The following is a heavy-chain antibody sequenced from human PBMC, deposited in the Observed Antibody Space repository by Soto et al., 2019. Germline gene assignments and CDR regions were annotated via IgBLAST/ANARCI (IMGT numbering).Heavy chain of an antibody. CDR1: GYTFSTYA. CDR3: ARAGRGYSYGYSVYYYYGMDV. CDR2: MNPNSGNT. D-gene: IGHD5-18*01. Sequence: ASVKVSCKASGYTFSTYAIDWVRQAPGQGLEWMGWMNPNSGNTGYAQKFQGRVTMTRNTSISTAYMELSSLRSEDTAVYYCARAGRGYSYGYSVYYYYGMDVWGQGTTVTVSS. J-gene: IGHJ6*02. V-gene: IGHV1-8*02.